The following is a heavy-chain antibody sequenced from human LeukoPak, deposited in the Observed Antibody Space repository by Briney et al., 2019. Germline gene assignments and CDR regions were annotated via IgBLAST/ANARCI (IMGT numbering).Heavy chain of an antibody. J-gene: IGHJ6*03. CDR2: IRYDGSNK. CDR1: GFTFSSYG. CDR3: AKVGRRTDYYYMDV. V-gene: IGHV3-30*02. Sequence: GGSLRLSCAASGFTFSSYGMHWVRQAPGKGLEWVAFIRYDGSNKYYADSVKGRFTISRDNSKNTLYLQMNSLRAEDTAVYYCAKVGRRTDYYYMDVWGKGTTVTVSS. D-gene: IGHD3-10*01.